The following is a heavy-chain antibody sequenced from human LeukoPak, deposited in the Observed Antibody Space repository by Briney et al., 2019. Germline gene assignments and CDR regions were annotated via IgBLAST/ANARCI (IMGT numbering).Heavy chain of an antibody. CDR1: GGSISSYC. CDR2: IYYSGST. J-gene: IGHJ4*02. CDR3: ARRGYAHIDY. Sequence: SETLSLTCTVSGGSISSYCWSWIRQPPGKGLEWIGYIYYSGSTNYNPSLKSRVTISVDTSKNQFSLKLSSVTAADTAVYYCARRGYAHIDYWGQGTLVTVSS. D-gene: IGHD5-12*01. V-gene: IGHV4-59*01.